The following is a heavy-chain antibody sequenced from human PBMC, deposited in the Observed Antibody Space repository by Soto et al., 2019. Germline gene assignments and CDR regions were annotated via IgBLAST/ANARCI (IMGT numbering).Heavy chain of an antibody. CDR1: GYTFTSYA. D-gene: IGHD6-19*01. V-gene: IGHV1-3*05. CDR3: ARDIRSGYSSGWYALRY. Sequence: QVQLVQSGAEEKKPGASVKVSCKASGYTFTSYAMHWVRQAPGQRLEWMGWINAGNGNTKYSQKCQGRVTITRDTSASAAYMELSSLRSEDTAVYYCARDIRSGYSSGWYALRYWGQGTLVTVSS. CDR2: INAGNGNT. J-gene: IGHJ4*02.